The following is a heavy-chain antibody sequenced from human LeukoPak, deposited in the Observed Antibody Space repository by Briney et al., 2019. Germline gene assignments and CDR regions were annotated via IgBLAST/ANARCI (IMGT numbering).Heavy chain of an antibody. CDR3: ARVVRLTYYGMDV. D-gene: IGHD2-2*01. J-gene: IGHJ6*02. CDR1: GFTFSSYW. V-gene: IGHV3-74*01. Sequence: GGSLRLSCAASGFTFSSYWMHWVRQAPGKGLVWVSHINSDGSSTSYADSVKGRFTISRDNAKNTLYLQMNSLRAEDTAVYYCARVVRLTYYGMDVWGQGTTVTVSS. CDR2: INSDGSST.